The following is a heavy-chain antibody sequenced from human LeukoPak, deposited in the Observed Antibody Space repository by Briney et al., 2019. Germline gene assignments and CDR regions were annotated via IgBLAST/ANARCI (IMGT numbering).Heavy chain of an antibody. CDR2: INPDGTTT. D-gene: IGHD1-26*01. CDR1: GFTFSNYW. CDR3: ARGYRGSYRIDY. Sequence: GGSLRLSCAASGFTFSNYWVHWVRQAPGMGLVWVSRINPDGTTTSYADSVKGRFTISRDNAKNTLYLQMNSLRAEGTAVYYCARGYRGSYRIDYWGQGTLVTVSS. J-gene: IGHJ4*02. V-gene: IGHV3-74*01.